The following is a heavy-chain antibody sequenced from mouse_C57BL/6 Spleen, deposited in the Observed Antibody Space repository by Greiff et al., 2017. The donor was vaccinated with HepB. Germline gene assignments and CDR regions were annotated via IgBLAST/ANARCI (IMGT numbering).Heavy chain of an antibody. Sequence: VQLQQSGPELVKPGASVKMSCKASGYTFTDYNMHWVKQSHGKSLEWIGYINPNNGGTSYNQKFKGKATLTVNKSSSTAYMELRRLTSEDSAVYYCARGEWLPVDYWGQGTTLTVSS. V-gene: IGHV1-22*01. CDR2: INPNNGGT. D-gene: IGHD2-2*01. J-gene: IGHJ2*01. CDR1: GYTFTDYN. CDR3: ARGEWLPVDY.